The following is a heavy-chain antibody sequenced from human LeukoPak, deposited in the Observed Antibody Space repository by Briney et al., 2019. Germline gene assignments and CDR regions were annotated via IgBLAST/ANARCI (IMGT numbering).Heavy chain of an antibody. J-gene: IGHJ5*02. CDR2: ISAYNGNT. V-gene: IGHV1-18*01. CDR3: ARDSIVLMVYAMPNWFDP. CDR1: GYTFTSYG. Sequence: ASVKVSCKASGYTFTSYGINWVRQAPGQGLEWMGWISAYNGNTNYAQKLQGRVTMTTDTSTNTAYMELKSLRSDDTAVYYCARDSIVLMVYAMPNWFDPWGRGTLVTVSS. D-gene: IGHD2-8*01.